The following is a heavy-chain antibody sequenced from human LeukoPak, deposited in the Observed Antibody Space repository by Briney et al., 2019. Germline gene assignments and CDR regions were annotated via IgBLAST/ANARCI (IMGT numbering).Heavy chain of an antibody. CDR1: GFTFSSYE. D-gene: IGHD2-2*01. CDR3: ARVLSSSSSALGAYDL. V-gene: IGHV3-48*03. CDR2: ISSNAGNM. J-gene: IGHJ3*01. Sequence: GGSLTLSCAASGFTFSSYEMNWVRQAPGKGPEWVSYISSNAGNMYYADSVKGRFTISRDNAKSSLYLQMNSLRAEDTAFYYCARVLSSSSSALGAYDLWGQGTMVHVSS.